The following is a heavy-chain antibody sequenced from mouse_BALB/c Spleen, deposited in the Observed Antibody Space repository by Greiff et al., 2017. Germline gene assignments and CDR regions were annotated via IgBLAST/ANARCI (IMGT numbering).Heavy chain of an antibody. CDR2: INSNGGST. V-gene: IGHV5-6-3*01. CDR1: GFTFSSYT. CDR3: ARELWKAMDY. J-gene: IGHJ4*01. Sequence: EVKVVESGGGLVKPGGSLKLSCAASGFTFSSYTMSWVRQTPEKRLELVATINSNGGSTYYPDSVKGRFTISRDNAKNTLYLQMSSLKSEDTAMYYCARELWKAMDYWGQGTSVTVSS. D-gene: IGHD1-1*02.